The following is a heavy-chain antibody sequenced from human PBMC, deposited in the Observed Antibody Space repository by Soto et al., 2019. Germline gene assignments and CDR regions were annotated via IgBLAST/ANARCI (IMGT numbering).Heavy chain of an antibody. CDR2: MNPNSGNT. CDR3: ARSRTIFGVVITSFYYYYGMDV. J-gene: IGHJ6*02. Sequence: QVQLVQSGAEVKKPGASVKVSCKASGYTFTSHDINWVRQATGQGLEWMGWMNPNSGNTGYAQKFQGRVTMTRNTSISTAYMELSSLRSEDTAVYYCARSRTIFGVVITSFYYYYGMDVWGQGTTVTVSS. V-gene: IGHV1-8*01. D-gene: IGHD3-3*01. CDR1: GYTFTSHD.